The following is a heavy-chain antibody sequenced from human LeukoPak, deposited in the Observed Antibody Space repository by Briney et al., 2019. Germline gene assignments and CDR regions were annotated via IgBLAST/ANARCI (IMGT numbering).Heavy chain of an antibody. V-gene: IGHV3-48*02. CDR1: GFTFSSYS. J-gene: IGHJ4*02. CDR3: ARALRTGQGDYVPVL. Sequence: GGPLRLSCAASGFTFSSYSMNWVRQAPGKGLEWVSYISSSSSTIYYADSVKGRFTISRDNAKNSLYLQMNSLRDEDTAVYYCARALRTGQGDYVPVLWGQGTLVIVSS. CDR2: ISSSSSTI. D-gene: IGHD4-17*01.